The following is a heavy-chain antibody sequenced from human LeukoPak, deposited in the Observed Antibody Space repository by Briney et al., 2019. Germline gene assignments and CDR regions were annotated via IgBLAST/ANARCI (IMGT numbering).Heavy chain of an antibody. V-gene: IGHV3-30*04. Sequence: GGSLRLSCAASGFTFSSYAMHWVRQAPGKGLEWVAVISYDGSNKYYADSVKGRFTISRDNSKNTLYLQMNSLRAEDTAVYYCAREPGRGYSSSSSCYYYYYMDVWGKGTTVTVSS. J-gene: IGHJ6*03. D-gene: IGHD6-6*01. CDR3: AREPGRGYSSSSSCYYYYYMDV. CDR2: ISYDGSNK. CDR1: GFTFSSYA.